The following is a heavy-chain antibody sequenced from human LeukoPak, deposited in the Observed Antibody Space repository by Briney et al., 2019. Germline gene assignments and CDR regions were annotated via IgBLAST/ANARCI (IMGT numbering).Heavy chain of an antibody. CDR3: ARGYHSFDI. D-gene: IGHD2-2*01. Sequence: AGGSLRLSCVASGFTFSNHNMDWVRQAPGKGLEWVGRSRNKANRYTTEYAASVKGSFTVSRDDSKNSLYLQMNSLRTEDTAVYYCARGYHSFDIWGQGTMLTVSS. V-gene: IGHV3-72*01. CDR2: SRNKANRYTT. J-gene: IGHJ3*02. CDR1: GFTFSNHN.